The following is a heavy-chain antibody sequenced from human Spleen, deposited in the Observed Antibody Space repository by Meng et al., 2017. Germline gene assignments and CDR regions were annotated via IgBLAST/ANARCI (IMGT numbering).Heavy chain of an antibody. CDR2: AST. CDR1: GGSVRSSDYQ. V-gene: IGHV4-61*08. Sequence: GQLQESGPGRVRPSATLSLICTVSGGSVRSSDYQWSWIRQPPGKGLEWIGFASTNYNPSLKSRLTISLDTSKNQFSLKLTSVTDADTAVYYCARDYWGSLDYWGQGILVTVSS. J-gene: IGHJ4*02. D-gene: IGHD7-27*01. CDR3: ARDYWGSLDY.